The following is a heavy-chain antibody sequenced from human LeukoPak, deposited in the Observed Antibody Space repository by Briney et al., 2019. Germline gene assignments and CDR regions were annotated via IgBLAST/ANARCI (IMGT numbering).Heavy chain of an antibody. CDR3: ARDLGGFYYGGNSGFDY. J-gene: IGHJ4*02. D-gene: IGHD4-23*01. V-gene: IGHV1-2*02. CDR2: INPNSGGT. CDR1: GYTFTGYY. Sequence: ASVTVSCTASGYTFTGYYMHWVRLAPGQGLEWMGWINPNSGGTNYAQKSQGRVTMTRDTSISTAYMELSRLRSDDTAVYYCARDLGGFYYGGNSGFDYWGQGTLVTVSS.